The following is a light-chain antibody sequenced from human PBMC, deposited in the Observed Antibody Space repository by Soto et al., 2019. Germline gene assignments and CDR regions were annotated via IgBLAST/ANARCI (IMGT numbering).Light chain of an antibody. J-gene: IGKJ1*01. V-gene: IGKV3-15*01. Sequence: DIDINQYPTNLFTSLRKLVTITFRASQSISSQLAWYHQKPGKAPKLLIYDASTMASGIPARFSGSGSGTEFTLTINSLQSEDFAVYYCQQSGRYTLTLGQGSKVEIK. CDR2: DAS. CDR1: QSISSQ. CDR3: QQSGRYTLT.